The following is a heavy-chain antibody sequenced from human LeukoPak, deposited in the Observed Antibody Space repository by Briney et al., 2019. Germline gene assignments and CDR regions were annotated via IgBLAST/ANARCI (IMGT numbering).Heavy chain of an antibody. CDR1: GFTFSSYW. V-gene: IGHV3-74*01. CDR2: INSVGSST. J-gene: IGHJ6*02. Sequence: GGSLSLSCAASGFTFSSYWMHWVRQAPAKGLVWVSRINSVGSSTRYADSVKGRFTISRDNAKNTLYLQMNSLRAEDAAVYYCARDYPYSSSWYGLYYYYYGMDVWGQGTTVTVSS. D-gene: IGHD6-13*01. CDR3: ARDYPYSSSWYGLYYYYYGMDV.